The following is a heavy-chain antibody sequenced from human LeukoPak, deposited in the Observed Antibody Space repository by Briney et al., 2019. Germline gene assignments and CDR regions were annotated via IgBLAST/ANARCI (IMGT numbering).Heavy chain of an antibody. D-gene: IGHD2/OR15-2a*01. Sequence: PGGSLRLSCAASGNYWMHWVRQAPGKGLVWVSHINSDGSWTSYADSVKGRLTISKDNAKNTVYLQMNSLRAEDTAVYYCVSFYETYWGRGTLVTVS. J-gene: IGHJ4*02. V-gene: IGHV3-74*01. CDR2: INSDGSWT. CDR3: VSFYETY. CDR1: GNYW.